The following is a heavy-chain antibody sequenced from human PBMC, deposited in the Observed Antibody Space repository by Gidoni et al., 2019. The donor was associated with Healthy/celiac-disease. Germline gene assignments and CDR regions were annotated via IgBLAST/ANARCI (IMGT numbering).Heavy chain of an antibody. Sequence: EVQLGESGGGLVQPGGSLTLSCAASGFTFSSYSLNWVRQAPGKGLEWVSYISSSSSTIYYADSVKGRFTILRVNANNLLYLLMNSLRAEDTAVYYCARVPYIVVVPAAMDVWGKGTTVTVSS. CDR2: ISSSSSTI. J-gene: IGHJ6*04. D-gene: IGHD2-2*01. CDR1: GFTFSSYS. CDR3: ARVPYIVVVPAAMDV. V-gene: IGHV3-48*01.